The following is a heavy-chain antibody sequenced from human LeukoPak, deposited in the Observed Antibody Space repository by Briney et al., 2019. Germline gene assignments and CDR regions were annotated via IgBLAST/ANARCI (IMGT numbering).Heavy chain of an antibody. CDR3: ASARHLDAFDI. CDR1: GVTFSTYA. Sequence: SVKVSCKASGVTFSTYATSWVRQAPGQGLEWMGGISPFYGTPNYAQKFQGRVTITADKSTRTAYTERSSLRSDATAEYYCASARHLDAFDIWGQGTLVTVS. CDR2: ISPFYGTP. V-gene: IGHV1-69*06. J-gene: IGHJ3*02.